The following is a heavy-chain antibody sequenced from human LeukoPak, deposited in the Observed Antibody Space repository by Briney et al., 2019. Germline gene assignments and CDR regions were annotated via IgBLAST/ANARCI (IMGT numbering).Heavy chain of an antibody. D-gene: IGHD6-19*01. CDR2: INHSGST. CDR1: GGSFSGYY. Sequence: SETLSLTCAVYGGSFSGYYWSWIRQPPGKGLEWIGEINHSGSTNYNPSLKSRVTISVDTSKNQFSLKLSSVTAADTAVYYCASEPNLTGSCSGWYNWFDPWGQGTLVTVSS. CDR3: ASEPNLTGSCSGWYNWFDP. J-gene: IGHJ5*02. V-gene: IGHV4-34*01.